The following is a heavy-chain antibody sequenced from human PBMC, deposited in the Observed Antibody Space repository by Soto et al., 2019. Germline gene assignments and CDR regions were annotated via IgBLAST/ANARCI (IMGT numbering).Heavy chain of an antibody. J-gene: IGHJ6*02. CDR3: ARDLQGITIFGVPKGGMDV. V-gene: IGHV3-7*03. Sequence: GALRLSCAASGFTFSSYWMSWVRQAPGKGLEWVANIKQDGSEKYYVDSVKGRFTISRDNAKNSLYLQMNSLRAEDTAVYYCARDLQGITIFGVPKGGMDVWGQGTTVTVSS. D-gene: IGHD3-3*01. CDR2: IKQDGSEK. CDR1: GFTFSSYW.